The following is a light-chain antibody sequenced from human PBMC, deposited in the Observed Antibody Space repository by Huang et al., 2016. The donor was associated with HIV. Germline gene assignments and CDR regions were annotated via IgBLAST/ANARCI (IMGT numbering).Light chain of an antibody. V-gene: IGKV3-15*01. CDR2: AAS. CDR1: QSVSSN. J-gene: IGKJ1*01. Sequence: EIVMTQSPATLSVSPGERATLSCRASQSVSSNLAWYQQKPGQAPRLLIYAASTRATGMPARCSGSGSGTEFTLTISSLQSEDFAVYYCQQYNNWPRTFGQGTKVEIK. CDR3: QQYNNWPRT.